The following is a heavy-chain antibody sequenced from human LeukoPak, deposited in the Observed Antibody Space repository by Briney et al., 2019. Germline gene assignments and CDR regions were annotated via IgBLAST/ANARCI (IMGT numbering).Heavy chain of an antibody. D-gene: IGHD6-25*01. V-gene: IGHV3-9*01. CDR1: GFTFDDYA. CDR3: ARDGSGFYLYYYMDV. J-gene: IGHJ6*03. CDR2: INWSSGNM. Sequence: PGRSLRLSCAASGFTFDDYAMHWVRQAPGKGLEWVSGINWSSGNMGYADSVRGRFTISRDNAKNSLYLQMNSLSAEDTAVYYCARDGSGFYLYYYMDVWGRGTPVTVSS.